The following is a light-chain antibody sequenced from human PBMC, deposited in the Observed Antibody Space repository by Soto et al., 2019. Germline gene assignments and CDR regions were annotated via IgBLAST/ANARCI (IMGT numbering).Light chain of an antibody. CDR3: QKYGSALWT. J-gene: IGKJ1*01. CDR1: QGISNY. Sequence: DIQMTQSPSSLSASVRDRVTITCRASQGISNYLAWYQQKPGKVPKLLIYAASNLQSGDPSRFSGSGSGTDFTLTISSLQPEDDATYYCQKYGSALWTFGQGTKVEIK. CDR2: AAS. V-gene: IGKV1-27*01.